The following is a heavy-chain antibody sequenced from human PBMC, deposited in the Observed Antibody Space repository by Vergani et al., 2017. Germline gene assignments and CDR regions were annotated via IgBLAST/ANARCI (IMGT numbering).Heavy chain of an antibody. J-gene: IGHJ4*02. D-gene: IGHD3-22*01. Sequence: EVQLLESGGGLVQPGGSLRLSCTASGFTFSTYAMTWVRQAPGKWLEWVSTISSDGGSTYYADSVKGRFTISRDNSKNTLSLQMNSLTAEATAIYYCAGPQGTSAYYYGGFDYWGQGILVTVSS. V-gene: IGHV3-23*01. CDR2: ISSDGGST. CDR1: GFTFSTYA. CDR3: AGPQGTSAYYYGGFDY.